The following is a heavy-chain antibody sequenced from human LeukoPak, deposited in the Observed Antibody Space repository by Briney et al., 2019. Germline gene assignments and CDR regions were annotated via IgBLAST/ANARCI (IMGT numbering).Heavy chain of an antibody. CDR2: IYSGGST. CDR3: ASSYDRRGYYDY. V-gene: IGHV3-53*01. J-gene: IGHJ4*02. Sequence: GGSLRLSCAASGFTVSSNYMSWVRQAPGKGLEWVSVIYSGGSTYYADSVKGRFSISRDNSKNTLYLQMNSLRAEDTAVYYCASSYDRRGYYDYGGQATRVMVSS. D-gene: IGHD3-22*01. CDR1: GFTVSSNY.